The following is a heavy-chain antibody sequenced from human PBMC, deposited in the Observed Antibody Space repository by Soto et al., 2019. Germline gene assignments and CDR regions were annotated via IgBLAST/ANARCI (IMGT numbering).Heavy chain of an antibody. V-gene: IGHV1-3*01. D-gene: IGHD2-2*01. CDR3: ARSTRTRYYYYMDV. CDR1: GYTFTSYA. J-gene: IGHJ6*03. Sequence: QVQLVQSGAEVKKPGASVKVSCKASGYTFTSYAMHWVRQAPGQRLEWMGWINAGNGNTKYSQKFQGRVTITRDTSASTAYVELSSLRSEDTAVYYCARSTRTRYYYYMDVWGKGTTVTVSS. CDR2: INAGNGNT.